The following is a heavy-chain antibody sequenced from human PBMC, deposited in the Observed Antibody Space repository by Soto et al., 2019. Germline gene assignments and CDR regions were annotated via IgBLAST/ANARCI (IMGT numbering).Heavy chain of an antibody. V-gene: IGHV4-59*01. D-gene: IGHD1-26*01. Sequence: PSETLSLTCTVSGGSISSYYWSWIRQPPGKGLEWIGYIYYSGSTNYNPSLKSRVTISVDTSKNQFSLKLSSVTAADTAVYYCARPQESGSYYFPFDYWGQGTLVTVSS. CDR3: ARPQESGSYYFPFDY. J-gene: IGHJ4*02. CDR2: IYYSGST. CDR1: GGSISSYY.